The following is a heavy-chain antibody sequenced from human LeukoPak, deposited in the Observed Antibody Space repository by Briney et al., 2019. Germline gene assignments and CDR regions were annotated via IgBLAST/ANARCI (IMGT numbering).Heavy chain of an antibody. D-gene: IGHD3-22*01. V-gene: IGHV3-49*03. CDR2: IRSKAYGGTT. J-gene: IGHJ4*02. Sequence: PGGSLRLSCTASGFTFGDYAMSWFRQAPGKGLEWVGFIRSKAYGGTTEYAASVKGRFTISRDDSKSIAYLQMNSLKTEDTAVYYCTRDPNLRWLLRYYFDYWGQGTLVTVSS. CDR3: TRDPNLRWLLRYYFDY. CDR1: GFTFGDYA.